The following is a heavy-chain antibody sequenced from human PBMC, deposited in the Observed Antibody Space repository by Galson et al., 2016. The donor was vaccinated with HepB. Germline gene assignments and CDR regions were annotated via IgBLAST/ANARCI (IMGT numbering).Heavy chain of an antibody. Sequence: SLRLSCAASEFTFGDYYMTWIRQAPGKGLEWVSYISTSGTNTYYADSVKGRFTISRDNAKNSLYVQMNSLRVEDTALYYCARDPGYITAAPFFDYWGQGTLVTVSS. V-gene: IGHV3-11*04. CDR2: ISTSGTNT. CDR1: EFTFGDYY. J-gene: IGHJ4*02. CDR3: ARDPGYITAAPFFDY. D-gene: IGHD5-24*01.